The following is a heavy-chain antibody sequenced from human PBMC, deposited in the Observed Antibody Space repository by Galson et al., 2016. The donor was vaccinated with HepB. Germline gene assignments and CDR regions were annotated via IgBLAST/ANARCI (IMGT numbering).Heavy chain of an antibody. V-gene: IGHV3-64*04. J-gene: IGHJ6*02. CDR2: ISGNGGST. Sequence: SLRLSCAASGFTFSSYWMHWVRQAPGKGLEYVSTISGNGGSTYYADSVKGRFTFSRDNSKNTLYLQMNSLRAEDTAVYYCARAWGNYGMDVWGQGTTVTVSS. D-gene: IGHD7-27*01. CDR3: ARAWGNYGMDV. CDR1: GFTFSSYW.